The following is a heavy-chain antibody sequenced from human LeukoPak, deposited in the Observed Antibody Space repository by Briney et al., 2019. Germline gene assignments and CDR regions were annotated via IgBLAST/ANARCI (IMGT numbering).Heavy chain of an antibody. CDR3: ASVYLYGMDV. CDR1: GYSLTTYY. CDR2: INPSGGGT. V-gene: IGHV1-46*01. J-gene: IGHJ6*02. D-gene: IGHD2-8*01. Sequence: ASVMVSCKASGYSLTTYYMHWVRQAPGQGLEWMATINPSGGGTKYAQKFQGRVTMTRDTPTNTVYMELSSLRTEDTAVYYCASVYLYGMDVWGQGTTVTVSS.